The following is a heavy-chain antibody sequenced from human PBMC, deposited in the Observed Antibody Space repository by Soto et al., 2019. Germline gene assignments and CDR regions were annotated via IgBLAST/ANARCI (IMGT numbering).Heavy chain of an antibody. Sequence: EVQLLESGGGLVQPGGSLRLSCAASGFTFSSYAMSWVRQAPGKGLEWVSASSGSGGSTYYADSVKGRFTISRDNSKNTLYLQMNSLRAEDTAVYYCAKDLGVYYYDSSGYPVQHWGQGTLVTVSS. CDR2: SSGSGGST. CDR1: GFTFSSYA. V-gene: IGHV3-23*01. CDR3: AKDLGVYYYDSSGYPVQH. J-gene: IGHJ1*01. D-gene: IGHD3-22*01.